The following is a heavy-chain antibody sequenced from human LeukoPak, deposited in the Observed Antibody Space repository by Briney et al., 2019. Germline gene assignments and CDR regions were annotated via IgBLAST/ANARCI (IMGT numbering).Heavy chain of an antibody. CDR2: IYYSGST. CDR3: ARDRGFWSGYNWFDP. CDR1: GDSIRRDNYY. D-gene: IGHD3-3*01. Sequence: KPSETLSLTCTVSGDSIRRDNYYWGWIRQPPGKGLEWIGSIYYSGSTYYNPSLKSRVTISVDTSKNQFSLKLSSVTAADTAVYYCARDRGFWSGYNWFDPWGQGTLVTVSS. J-gene: IGHJ5*02. V-gene: IGHV4-39*07.